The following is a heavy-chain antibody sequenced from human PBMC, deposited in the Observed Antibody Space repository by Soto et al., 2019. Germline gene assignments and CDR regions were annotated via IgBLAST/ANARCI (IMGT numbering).Heavy chain of an antibody. CDR1: GYTFTSYA. J-gene: IGHJ5*02. V-gene: IGHV1-18*01. D-gene: IGHD3-3*02. CDR3: ARDSPPIAS. Sequence: QVQLVQSGAEVKKPGASVKVSCKASGYTFTSYAISWVRQAPGQGLEWMGWISAYNGNTHYAQNLQGRVTTTTATSTSTAHMELRSLRSDDTAVYYCARDSPPIASWGQGTLVTVSS. CDR2: ISAYNGNT.